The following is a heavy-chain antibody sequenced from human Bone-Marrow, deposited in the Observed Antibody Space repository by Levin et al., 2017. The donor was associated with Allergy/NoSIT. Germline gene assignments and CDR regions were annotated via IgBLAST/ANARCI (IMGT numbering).Heavy chain of an antibody. CDR1: GNTLIDLS. J-gene: IGHJ4*02. Sequence: GESLKISCKVSGNTLIDLSIHWVRQAPGKGLEWMGGFDPEEGETIYAQNFQGRVTMTEDTSTDTAYMELSSLRSDDTAVYYCAKGPDEASSGPFDYWGQGTLVTVSS. V-gene: IGHV1-24*01. CDR2: FDPEEGET. D-gene: IGHD6-13*01. CDR3: AKGPDEASSGPFDY.